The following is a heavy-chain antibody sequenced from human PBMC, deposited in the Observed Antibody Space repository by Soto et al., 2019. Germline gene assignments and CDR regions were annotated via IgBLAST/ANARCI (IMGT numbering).Heavy chain of an antibody. Sequence: ASVKGSCKASGYTFTSYYINWVRQATGQGLEWMGWMNPNSGNTGYAQKFQGRVTMTRNTSISTAYMELSSLRSEDTAVYYCARGGEQWLVQDWFDPWGQGTLVTVSS. CDR2: MNPNSGNT. CDR1: GYTFTSYY. CDR3: ARGGEQWLVQDWFDP. D-gene: IGHD6-19*01. V-gene: IGHV1-8*01. J-gene: IGHJ5*02.